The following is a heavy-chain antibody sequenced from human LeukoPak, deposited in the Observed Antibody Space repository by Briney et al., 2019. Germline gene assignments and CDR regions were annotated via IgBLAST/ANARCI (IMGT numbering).Heavy chain of an antibody. Sequence: GGSLRLSCAASGFTFSSYAMSWVRQAPGKGLEWVSAISGSGGSTYYADSVKGRFTISRDNSKNTLYLQMNSLRAEDTAVYYCATDRSRFGELFHAFDIWGQGTMVTVSS. D-gene: IGHD3-10*01. V-gene: IGHV3-23*01. CDR2: ISGSGGST. CDR3: ATDRSRFGELFHAFDI. CDR1: GFTFSSYA. J-gene: IGHJ3*02.